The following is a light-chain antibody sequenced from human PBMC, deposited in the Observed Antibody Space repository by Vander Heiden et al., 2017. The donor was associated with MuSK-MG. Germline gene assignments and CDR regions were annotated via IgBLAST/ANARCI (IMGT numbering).Light chain of an antibody. V-gene: IGKV1-39*01. CDR2: ATS. CDR3: QKSYSAPWT. Sequence: DIQMTQSPSSLSASVGDRVTITCRASQSIGSNLNWYQQKPGKAPKLLIYATSTLQSGVPSTFSGSGSGTDFTLTISSLKPEDFATYYCQKSYSAPWTFGHGTKVEIK. CDR1: QSIGSN. J-gene: IGKJ1*01.